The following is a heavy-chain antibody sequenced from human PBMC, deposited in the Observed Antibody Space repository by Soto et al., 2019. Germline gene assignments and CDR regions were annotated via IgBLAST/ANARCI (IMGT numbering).Heavy chain of an antibody. Sequence: PSETLSLTCTVSGCSISSGDYYWSWIRQPPGKGLEWIGYIYYSGSTYYNPSLKSRVTISVDTSKNQFSLKLSSVTAADTAIYYCAREPRQGDRIYYFDYWGQGTLVTVSS. CDR2: IYYSGST. D-gene: IGHD2-21*02. CDR1: GCSISSGDYY. J-gene: IGHJ4*02. CDR3: AREPRQGDRIYYFDY. V-gene: IGHV4-30-4*02.